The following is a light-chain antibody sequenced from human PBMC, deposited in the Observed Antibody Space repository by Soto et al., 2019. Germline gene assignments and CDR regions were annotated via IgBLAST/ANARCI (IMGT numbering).Light chain of an antibody. Sequence: DIQMTQSPSSLSASVGDRVTITCRASQSISIYLNWYQQTPGKAPKLLIYKASSLESGVPSRFSGSGSGTEFTLTISSLQPDDFATYDCQQYNSYPWTFGQGTKVDIK. CDR3: QQYNSYPWT. V-gene: IGKV1-5*03. CDR1: QSISIY. J-gene: IGKJ1*01. CDR2: KAS.